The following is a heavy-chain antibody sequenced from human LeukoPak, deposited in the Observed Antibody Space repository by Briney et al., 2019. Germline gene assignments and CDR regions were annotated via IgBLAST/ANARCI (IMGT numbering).Heavy chain of an antibody. V-gene: IGHV3-9*01. J-gene: IGHJ4*02. D-gene: IGHD3-9*01. CDR2: ISWNSGSI. CDR3: AKDTRDILTGYYNTALDY. CDR1: GFTFDDYA. Sequence: GGSLRLPCAASGFTFDDYAMHWVRQAPGKGLEWVSGISWNSGSIGYADSVKGRFTISRDNAKNSLYLQMNSLRAEDTALYYCAKDTRDILTGYYNTALDYWGQGTLVTVSS.